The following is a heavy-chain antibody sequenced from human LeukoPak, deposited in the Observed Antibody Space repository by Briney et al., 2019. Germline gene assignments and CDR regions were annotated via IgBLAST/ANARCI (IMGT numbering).Heavy chain of an antibody. CDR1: GFTFSSYG. CDR3: ATSWRKSSGGLVPSNFDY. CDR2: ISGSGGST. Sequence: TGGSLRLSCAASGFTFSSYGMSWVRQAPGKGLEWVSAISGSGGSTYYADSVKGRFTISRDNSKNTLYLQMNSLRAEDTAVYYCATSWRKSSGGLVPSNFDYWGQGTLVTVSS. J-gene: IGHJ4*02. V-gene: IGHV3-23*01. D-gene: IGHD6-19*01.